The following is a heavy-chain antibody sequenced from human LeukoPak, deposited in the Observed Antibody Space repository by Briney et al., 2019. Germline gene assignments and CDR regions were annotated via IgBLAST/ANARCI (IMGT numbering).Heavy chain of an antibody. V-gene: IGHV4-59*01. CDR1: GGSISSYY. J-gene: IGHJ5*02. CDR3: AREGYDFWSGYYPA. CDR2: IYYSGST. Sequence: PSETLSLTCTVSGGSISSYYWSWIRQPPGKGLEWIGYIYYSGSTNYNPSLKSRVTISVDTSKNQFSLKLSSVTAAATAVYYCAREGYDFWSGYYPAWGQGTLVTVSS. D-gene: IGHD3-3*01.